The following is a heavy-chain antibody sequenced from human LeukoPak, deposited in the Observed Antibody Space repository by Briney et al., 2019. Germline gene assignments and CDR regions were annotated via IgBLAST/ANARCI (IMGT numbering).Heavy chain of an antibody. J-gene: IGHJ4*02. CDR2: ISSSSGTI. Sequence: GGSLRLSCAASGFTFSSYSMNWVRQAPGKGLEWVSYISSSSGTIYFADSVKGRFTISRDNAKNSLYLQMNSLRAEDTAVYYCASLYSYGHTNWGQGTLVTVSS. CDR1: GFTFSSYS. CDR3: ASLYSYGHTN. D-gene: IGHD5-18*01. V-gene: IGHV3-48*01.